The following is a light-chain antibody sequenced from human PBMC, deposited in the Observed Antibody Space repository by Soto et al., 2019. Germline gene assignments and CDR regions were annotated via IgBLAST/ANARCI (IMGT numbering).Light chain of an antibody. CDR1: SSDVGGYNY. Sequence: QSALTQPASVSGSPGQSITISCTGTSSDVGGYNYVSWYQQHPGKAPKLMIYDVSNRPSGVSNRFSGSKSGNTASLTISGLQAEDEADYYCSSYTSSNTLLYVFGTWTKLTVL. CDR2: DVS. CDR3: SSYTSSNTLLYV. V-gene: IGLV2-14*01. J-gene: IGLJ1*01.